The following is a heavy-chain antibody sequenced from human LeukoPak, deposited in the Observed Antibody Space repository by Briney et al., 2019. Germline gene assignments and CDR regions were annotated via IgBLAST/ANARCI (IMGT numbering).Heavy chain of an antibody. J-gene: IGHJ5*02. CDR3: ARDQGSVEDWFDP. D-gene: IGHD1-26*01. CDR2: IWYDGSNK. Sequence: EPGRSLRLSCAASGFTFSSYGMHWVRQAPGKGLEWVAVIWYDGSNKYYADSVKGRFTISRDNSKNTLYLQMNSLRAEDTAVYYCARDQGSVEDWFDPWGQGTLVTVSS. CDR1: GFTFSSYG. V-gene: IGHV3-33*01.